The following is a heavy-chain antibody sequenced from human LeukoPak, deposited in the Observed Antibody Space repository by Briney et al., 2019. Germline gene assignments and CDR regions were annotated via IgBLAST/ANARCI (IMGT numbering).Heavy chain of an antibody. Sequence: SETLSLTCTVSGASIRSYYWSWTRQTPGKSLEWIGYIYHTGSTNYNPSLKSRVTISIDASKNHFSLTLTSVTAADTAVYYCSTDSPTGFDHWGQGALVTVSS. CDR3: STDSPTGFDH. V-gene: IGHV4-59*01. J-gene: IGHJ4*02. D-gene: IGHD2-8*02. CDR2: IYHTGST. CDR1: GASIRSYY.